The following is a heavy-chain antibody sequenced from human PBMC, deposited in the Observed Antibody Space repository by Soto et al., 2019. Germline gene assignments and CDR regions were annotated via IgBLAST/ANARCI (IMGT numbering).Heavy chain of an antibody. J-gene: IGHJ4*02. CDR1: GFTFDSYA. Sequence: DVQLLESGGGLVQPGGSLRLSCAAAGFTFDSYAMTWVRQAPGKGLEWVSTISAGGGSTYYADSVKGRLTISRDNSKTTVYLHLSSLRAEDTAVYFCAAARPPGHGFPPYYLNYWGLGTLVTVSS. CDR3: AAARPPGHGFPPYYLNY. D-gene: IGHD5-12*01. V-gene: IGHV3-23*01. CDR2: ISAGGGST.